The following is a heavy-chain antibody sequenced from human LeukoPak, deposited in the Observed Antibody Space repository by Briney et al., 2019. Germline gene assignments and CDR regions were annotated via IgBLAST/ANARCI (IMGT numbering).Heavy chain of an antibody. J-gene: IGHJ3*02. CDR1: GYTFPDCF. CDR3: ARVGGYYDAFDI. CDR2: IIPILGIA. Sequence: TVKVSCKASGYTFPDCFMHWVRQAPGQGLEWMGRIIPILGIANYAQKSQGRVTITADKSTSTAYMELSSLRSEDTAVYYCARVGGYYDAFDIWGQGTMVTVSS. V-gene: IGHV1-69*04. D-gene: IGHD2-8*01.